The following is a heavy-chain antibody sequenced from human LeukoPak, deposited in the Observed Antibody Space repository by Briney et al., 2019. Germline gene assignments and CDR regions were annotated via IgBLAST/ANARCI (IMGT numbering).Heavy chain of an antibody. CDR3: AGNVYGAGYYYYMDV. CDR1: VGTFSSYA. CDR2: VIPNFGTA. J-gene: IGHJ6*03. V-gene: IGHV1-69*15. D-gene: IGHD4-17*01. Sequence: GFSVKVSCKASVGTFSSYAISGLRQAPGQGLEWMARVIPNFGTANHAQKFQGRVTITEAESTSTAYMELSSLRSDDTAVYYCAGNVYGAGYYYYMDVWGKGTPVTVSS.